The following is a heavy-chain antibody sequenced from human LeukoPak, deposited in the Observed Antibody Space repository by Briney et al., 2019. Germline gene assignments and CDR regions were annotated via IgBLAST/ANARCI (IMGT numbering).Heavy chain of an antibody. CDR1: GFTFSSYW. J-gene: IGHJ4*02. CDR2: INSDGSST. V-gene: IGHV3-74*01. D-gene: IGHD3-22*01. CDR3: ARVGITMIVPLDY. Sequence: GGSLRLSCAASGFTFSSYWMHWVRQAPGKGLVWVSRINSDGSSTSYADSVKGRFTISRDNAKNTLYLQMNSLRAEDTAVYYCARVGITMIVPLDYWGQGTLVTVSS.